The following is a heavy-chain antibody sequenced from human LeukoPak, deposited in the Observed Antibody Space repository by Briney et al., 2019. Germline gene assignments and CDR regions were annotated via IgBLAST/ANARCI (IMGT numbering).Heavy chain of an antibody. J-gene: IGHJ4*02. Sequence: TSETLSLTCTVSGGSISSFYWSWIRQPPGKVLEWIGYIYYSGSTNYNPSLKSRVTISVDTSNNQFSLKLSSVTAADTAVYYCARVMDYDNVWGSYRPLYYFDYSGQGTLVTVSS. CDR1: GGSISSFY. CDR3: ARVMDYDNVWGSYRPLYYFDY. CDR2: IYYSGST. V-gene: IGHV4-59*01. D-gene: IGHD3-16*02.